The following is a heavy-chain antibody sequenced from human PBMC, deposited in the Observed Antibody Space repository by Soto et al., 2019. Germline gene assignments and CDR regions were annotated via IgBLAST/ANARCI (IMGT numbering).Heavy chain of an antibody. Sequence: ASVKVSCKAAGYTFTSYDINWVRQATRQGLEWMGWMNPNSGNTGYAQKFQGRVTMTRNTSISTAYMELSSLRSEDTAVYYCARGPVRVYYDFWSGYSRDAFDIWGQGTMVTVSS. CDR3: ARGPVRVYYDFWSGYSRDAFDI. D-gene: IGHD3-3*01. J-gene: IGHJ3*02. CDR1: GYTFTSYD. V-gene: IGHV1-8*01. CDR2: MNPNSGNT.